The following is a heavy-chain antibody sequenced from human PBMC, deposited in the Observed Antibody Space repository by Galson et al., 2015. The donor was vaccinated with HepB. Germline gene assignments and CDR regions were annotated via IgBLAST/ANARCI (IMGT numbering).Heavy chain of an antibody. V-gene: IGHV3-7*03. CDR2: IKQDGSEK. J-gene: IGHJ4*02. Sequence: SLRLSCAASGFTFSSYWMSWVRQAPGKGLEWVANIKQDGSEKYYVDSVKGRFTISRDNAKNSLYLQMNSLRAEDTAVYYCARSYDSSGLRIRDLDYWGQGTLVTVSS. CDR3: ARSYDSSGLRIRDLDY. D-gene: IGHD3-22*01. CDR1: GFTFSSYW.